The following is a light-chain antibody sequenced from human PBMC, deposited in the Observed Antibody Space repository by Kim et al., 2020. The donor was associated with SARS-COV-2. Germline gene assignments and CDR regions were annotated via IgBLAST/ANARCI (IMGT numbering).Light chain of an antibody. CDR2: ENN. V-gene: IGLV6-57*01. Sequence: GKTVTIACTRSSGSIVGDYVQWYQQRPGSSPTSVIYENNQRPSGVPDRFSGSIDSSSNSASLTISGLKTEGEADYYCQSYDSDNWVFGGGTRLTVL. CDR1: SGSIVGDY. CDR3: QSYDSDNWV. J-gene: IGLJ3*02.